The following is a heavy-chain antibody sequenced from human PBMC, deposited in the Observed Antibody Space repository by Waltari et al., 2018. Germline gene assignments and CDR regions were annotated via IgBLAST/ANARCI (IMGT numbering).Heavy chain of an antibody. J-gene: IGHJ4*02. D-gene: IGHD3-22*01. CDR3: ARDLGYYYDSSGWGDY. V-gene: IGHV1-69*01. CDR2: IIPIFGTA. Sequence: QVQLVQSGAEVKKPGSSVKVSCKASGGTFSSYAISWVRQAPGQGLEWMGGIIPIFGTANSAQKCQGRVTITADESTSTAYMELSSLRSEDTAVYYCARDLGYYYDSSGWGDYWGQGTLVTVSS. CDR1: GGTFSSYA.